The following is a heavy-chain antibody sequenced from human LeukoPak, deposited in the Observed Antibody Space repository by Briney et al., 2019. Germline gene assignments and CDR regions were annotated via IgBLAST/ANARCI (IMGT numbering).Heavy chain of an antibody. Sequence: APVKVSCKASGGTFSSYAISWVRQAPGQGLEWMGGIIPIFGTANYAQKFQGRVTITADESTSTAYMELSSLRSEDTAVYYCARDSGTYCGGDCYPSYYYYGMDVWGQGTTVTVSS. CDR2: IIPIFGTA. J-gene: IGHJ6*02. V-gene: IGHV1-69*13. CDR1: GGTFSSYA. CDR3: ARDSGTYCGGDCYPSYYYYGMDV. D-gene: IGHD2-21*02.